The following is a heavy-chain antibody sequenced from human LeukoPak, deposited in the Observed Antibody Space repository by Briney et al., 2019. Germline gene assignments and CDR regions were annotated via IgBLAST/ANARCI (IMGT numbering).Heavy chain of an antibody. Sequence: GGSLRLSCAASGFILSSYGTNGVRQAPGKALEGVSYIERGCSTYYSGSLRGRFTISRHNGKNSVYLQINRQKEDDGGVNYCAREGDGFGDSRLFWGRGTVVTVSS. D-gene: IGHD4-17*01. CDR3: AREGDGFGDSRLF. J-gene: IGHJ4*02. V-gene: IGHV3-48*02. CDR1: GFILSSYG. CDR2: IERGCST.